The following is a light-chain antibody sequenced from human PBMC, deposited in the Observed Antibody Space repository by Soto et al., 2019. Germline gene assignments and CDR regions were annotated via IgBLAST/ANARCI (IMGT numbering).Light chain of an antibody. CDR1: SSNIGINT. J-gene: IGLJ2*01. CDR3: AAWDDSLNGVL. CDR2: SNN. V-gene: IGLV1-44*01. Sequence: QSVLTQPPSASGTPGQRVTISCSGSSSNIGINTVNWYQQLPGTAPKLLLYSNNQRPSGVTDRFSGSKSGTSASLAISGLQSEDEADYYCAAWDDSLNGVLFGGGTKRTVL.